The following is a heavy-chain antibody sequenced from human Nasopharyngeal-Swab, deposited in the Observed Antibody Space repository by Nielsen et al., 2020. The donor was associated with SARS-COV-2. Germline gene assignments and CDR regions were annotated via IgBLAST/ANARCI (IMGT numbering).Heavy chain of an antibody. CDR1: GGSFSGYY. D-gene: IGHD3-22*01. Sequence: SETRSLTCALYGGSFSGYYWSWIRQLQGKGLGWIGEFIHSGSTNSNPSLKSRVTISVDTSKNQFSLNLSSVTAADTAVYYCARGEVGVVVVNGGYYYVDVWGKGTTVTVSS. J-gene: IGHJ6*03. V-gene: IGHV4-34*01. CDR2: FIHSGST. CDR3: ARGEVGVVVVNGGYYYVDV.